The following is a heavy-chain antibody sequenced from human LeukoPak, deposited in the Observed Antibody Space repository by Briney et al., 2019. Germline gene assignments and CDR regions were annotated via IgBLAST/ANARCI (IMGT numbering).Heavy chain of an antibody. Sequence: GGSLRLSCAASGFTFNTYGMSWVRQAPGKGLEWVSAISGSGGSTYYADSVKGRFTISRDNSKNTLYLQMNSLRAEDTAVYYCAKVRTIYVPPDYWGQGTLVTVSS. J-gene: IGHJ4*02. V-gene: IGHV3-23*01. CDR1: GFTFNTYG. CDR3: AKVRTIYVPPDY. CDR2: ISGSGGST. D-gene: IGHD3-3*01.